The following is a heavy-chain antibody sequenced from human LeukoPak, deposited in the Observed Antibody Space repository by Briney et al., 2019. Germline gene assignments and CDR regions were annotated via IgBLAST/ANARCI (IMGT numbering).Heavy chain of an antibody. V-gene: IGHV3-64*04. CDR3: ARAGYYRFDY. CDR1: GFTFSSYA. D-gene: IGHD2/OR15-2a*01. CDR2: ISSNGGST. Sequence: GGSLRLSCSASGFTFSSYAMHWVRQAPGKGLEYVSAISSNGGSTYYADSVKGRFTISRDNAKNTLYLQMNSLRDEDAAVYYCARAGYYRFDYWGQGTLVTVSS. J-gene: IGHJ4*02.